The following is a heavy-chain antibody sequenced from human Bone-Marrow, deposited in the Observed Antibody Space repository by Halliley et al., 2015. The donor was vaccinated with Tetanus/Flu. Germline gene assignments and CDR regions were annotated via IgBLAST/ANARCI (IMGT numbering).Heavy chain of an antibody. CDR3: ARSEVYCSPVPCYSFFGMDV. D-gene: IGHD2-21*02. CDR2: ISFDGSNK. V-gene: IGHV3-30*04. CDR1: GFTFGTYA. J-gene: IGHJ6*02. Sequence: SLRLSCAASGFTFGTYAVHWVRQAPGKGLEWVAVISFDGSNKYYTNSVRGRFTISRDNSKNTVYLQMNSLRAGDTAVYSCARSEVYCSPVPCYSFFGMDVWGPGATVSLS.